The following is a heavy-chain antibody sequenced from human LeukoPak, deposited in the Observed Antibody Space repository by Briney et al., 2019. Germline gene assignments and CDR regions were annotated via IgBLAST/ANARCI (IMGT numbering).Heavy chain of an antibody. CDR3: ARQGGGAQYYYYGMDV. J-gene: IGHJ6*02. D-gene: IGHD2-15*01. CDR1: GYSFTSYW. Sequence: GESLKSSCKGSGYSFTSYWIGWVRQMPGKGLEWMGIIYPGDSDTRYSPSFQGQVTISADKSISTAYLQWSSLKASDTAMYYCARQGGGAQYYYYGMDVWGQGTTVTVSS. V-gene: IGHV5-51*01. CDR2: IYPGDSDT.